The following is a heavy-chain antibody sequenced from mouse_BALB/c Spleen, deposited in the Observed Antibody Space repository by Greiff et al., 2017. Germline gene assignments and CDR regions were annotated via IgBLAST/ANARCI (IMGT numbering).Heavy chain of an antibody. V-gene: IGHV1-14*01. J-gene: IGHJ1*01. Sequence: EVKLMESGPELVKPGASVKMSCKASGYTFTSYVMHWVKQKPGQGLEWIGYINPYNDGTKYNEKFKGKATLTSDKSSSTAYMELSSLTSEDSAVYYCARGGGPWYFDDWGEGTTVTVSA. CDR1: GYTFTSYV. CDR2: INPYNDGT. CDR3: ARGGGPWYFDD.